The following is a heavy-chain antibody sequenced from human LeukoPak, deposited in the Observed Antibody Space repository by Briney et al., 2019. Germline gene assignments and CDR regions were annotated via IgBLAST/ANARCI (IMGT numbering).Heavy chain of an antibody. J-gene: IGHJ4*02. CDR2: IYYSGST. CDR1: GGSISSSSYY. CDR3: ARLTANDSSGYYLFDY. D-gene: IGHD3-22*01. V-gene: IGHV4-39*01. Sequence: KSSETLSLTCTVSGGSISSSSYYWGWIRQPPGKGLEWIGSIYYSGSTYYNPSLKSRVTISVDTSKNQFSLKLSSVTAADTAVYYCARLTANDSSGYYLFDYWGQGTLVTVSS.